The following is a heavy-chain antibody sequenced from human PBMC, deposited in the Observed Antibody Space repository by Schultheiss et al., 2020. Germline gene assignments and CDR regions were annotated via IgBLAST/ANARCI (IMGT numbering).Heavy chain of an antibody. V-gene: IGHV4-39*01. CDR3: ARPTYSSSLYYFDY. CDR2: IYYSGST. CDR1: GGSISSSNW. J-gene: IGHJ4*02. Sequence: SETLSLTCAVSGGSISSSNWWSWVRQPPGKGLEWIGSIYYSGSTYYNPSLKSRVTISVDTSKNQFSLKLSSVTAADTAVYYCARPTYSSSLYYFDYWGQGTLVTVSS. D-gene: IGHD6-6*01.